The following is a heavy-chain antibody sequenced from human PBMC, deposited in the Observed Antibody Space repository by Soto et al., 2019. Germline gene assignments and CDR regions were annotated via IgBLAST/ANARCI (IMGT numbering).Heavy chain of an antibody. J-gene: IGHJ6*02. Sequence: AGGSLRLSCTASGFTFGDYAMSWVRQAPGKGLEWVGFIRSKAYGGTTEYAASVKGRFTISRDDSKSIAYLQMNSLKTEDTAVYYCTRNRQQLNVWGQGTTVTVSS. D-gene: IGHD6-13*01. CDR2: IRSKAYGGTT. CDR1: GFTFGDYA. CDR3: TRNRQQLNV. V-gene: IGHV3-49*04.